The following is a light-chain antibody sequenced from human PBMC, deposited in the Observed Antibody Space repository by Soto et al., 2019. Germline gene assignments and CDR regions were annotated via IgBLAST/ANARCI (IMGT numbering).Light chain of an antibody. J-gene: IGKJ2*01. CDR3: QVYDNSLCLYT. CDR1: QSIRSSY. Sequence: DIVLTQSPGALSLSPGETATLSCRASQSIRSSYLAWYQQKPGQAPRLLIYGASKRATGSPDRFSGSGSGTGLTLTISRMEPEDFAVYYCQVYDNSLCLYTFGRGAKLEI. V-gene: IGKV3-20*01. CDR2: GAS.